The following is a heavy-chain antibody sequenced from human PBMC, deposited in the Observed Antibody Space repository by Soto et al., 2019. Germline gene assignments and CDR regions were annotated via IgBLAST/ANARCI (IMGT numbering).Heavy chain of an antibody. CDR1: GFTFSSYA. V-gene: IGHV3-23*01. CDR3: AKGATVTTVYYMDV. Sequence: GGSLRLSCAASGFTFSSYAMSWVRQAPGKGLEWVSAISGSGGSTYYADSVKGRFTISRDNSRNTVYLQMNSLRAADTAVYYCAKGATVTTVYYMDVWGKGTTVTVSS. CDR2: ISGSGGST. D-gene: IGHD4-17*01. J-gene: IGHJ6*03.